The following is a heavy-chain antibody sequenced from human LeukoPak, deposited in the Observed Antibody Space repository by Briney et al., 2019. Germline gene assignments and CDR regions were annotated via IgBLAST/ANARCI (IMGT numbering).Heavy chain of an antibody. Sequence: PGGSLRLSCAASGFTFSSYAMHWVRQAPGKGLEWGAVISYDGSNKYYADSVKGRFTISRDNSKNTLYLQMNSLRAEDTAVYYCAIGRGVVISALDIWGQGTMVTVSS. V-gene: IGHV3-30*14. CDR1: GFTFSSYA. D-gene: IGHD3-22*01. CDR3: AIGRGVVISALDI. CDR2: ISYDGSNK. J-gene: IGHJ3*02.